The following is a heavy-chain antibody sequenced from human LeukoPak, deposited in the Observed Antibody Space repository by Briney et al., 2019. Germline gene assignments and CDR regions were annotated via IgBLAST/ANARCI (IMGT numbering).Heavy chain of an antibody. CDR1: GGSISSYY. J-gene: IGHJ5*02. D-gene: IGHD3-22*01. V-gene: IGHV4-59*01. CDR2: IYYSGST. Sequence: PSETLSLTCTVSGGSISSYYWSWIRQPPGKGLEWIRYIYYSGSTNYNPSLKSRVTISVDTSKNQFSLKLSSVTAADTAVYYCARGVHYYDSTGWFDPWGQGTLVTVSS. CDR3: ARGVHYYDSTGWFDP.